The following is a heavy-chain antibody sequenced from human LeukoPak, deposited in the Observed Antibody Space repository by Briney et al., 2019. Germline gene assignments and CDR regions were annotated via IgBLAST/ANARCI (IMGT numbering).Heavy chain of an antibody. Sequence: GASVKVSCKASGGTFISYAISWVRQAPGQGLEWMGWISAYNGNTNYAQKLQGRVTMTTDTSTSTAYMELRSLRSDDTAVYYCARDPWPVTGPGNWFDPWGQGTLVTVSS. J-gene: IGHJ5*02. CDR1: GGTFISYA. D-gene: IGHD1-20*01. CDR2: ISAYNGNT. V-gene: IGHV1-18*01. CDR3: ARDPWPVTGPGNWFDP.